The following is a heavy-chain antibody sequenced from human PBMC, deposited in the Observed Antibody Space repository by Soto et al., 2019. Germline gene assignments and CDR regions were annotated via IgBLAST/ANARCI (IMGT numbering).Heavy chain of an antibody. J-gene: IGHJ5*02. Sequence: QLQLQESGPGLVKPSETLSLTCTVSGTSISSSDYYWGWIRQPPGKGLEWIGSINSSGRAYYNPSLKSRVTIAVDTSKNQCSLKLTSPTAADTAVYYCARLSGGRSVYLDTWGQGTLVSVSS. CDR2: INSSGRA. CDR1: GTSISSSDYY. D-gene: IGHD2-8*02. V-gene: IGHV4-39*01. CDR3: ARLSGGRSVYLDT.